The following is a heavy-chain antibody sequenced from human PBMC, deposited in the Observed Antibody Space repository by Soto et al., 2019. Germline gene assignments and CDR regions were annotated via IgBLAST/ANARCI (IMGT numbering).Heavy chain of an antibody. CDR3: ARSIRIEHSYGFHY. D-gene: IGHD5-18*01. CDR2: INHSGST. J-gene: IGHJ4*02. Sequence: SETLSLTCAFYVGSFSDYYWSCIRHPPGKGLEWIAEINHSGSTTYNPSLKSRVTISVDTSKNQFSLKMTSVTAADTAVYFCARSIRIEHSYGFHYWGQGTRLTLSS. V-gene: IGHV4-34*01. CDR1: VGSFSDYY.